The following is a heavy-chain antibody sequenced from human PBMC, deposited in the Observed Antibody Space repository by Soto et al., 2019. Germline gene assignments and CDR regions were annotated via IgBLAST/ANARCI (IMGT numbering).Heavy chain of an antibody. CDR2: INPSGGNT. CDR1: GYTFSSYY. D-gene: IGHD6-19*01. J-gene: IGHJ4*02. V-gene: IGHV1-46*03. CDR3: ARASVSGRRFDY. Sequence: ASVKVSCKASGYTFSSYYMHWVRQAPGQGLEWMGVINPSGGNTNYAQKLQGRVTMTRDTSTTTVYVELNSLTSEDPAVYYCARASVSGRRFDYWGQGTLVTVSS.